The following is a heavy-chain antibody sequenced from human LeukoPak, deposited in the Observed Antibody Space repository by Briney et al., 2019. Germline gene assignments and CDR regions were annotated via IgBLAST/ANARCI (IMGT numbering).Heavy chain of an antibody. CDR3: VRMRKHSTARGALDL. J-gene: IGHJ3*01. CDR2: VSSSSTYI. Sequence: KPGGSLRLSCIASGFAFGSYRMCWVRQAPGKRPEWLASVSSSSTYIDYSESSGGRFTISRDNAKNSLYLQMTSLRGDDTAVYFCVRMRKHSTARGALDLWGQGTRVTVSS. D-gene: IGHD2-2*01. V-gene: IGHV3-21*01. CDR1: GFAFGSYR.